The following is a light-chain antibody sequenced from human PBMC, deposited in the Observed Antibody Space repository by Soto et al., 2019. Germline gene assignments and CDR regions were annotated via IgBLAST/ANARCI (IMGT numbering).Light chain of an antibody. CDR2: DDD. CDR1: SSNIGGNS. CDR3: GSWDSSLSAYV. J-gene: IGLJ1*01. V-gene: IGLV1-51*01. Sequence: QSVLTQPPSVSAAPGQRVTISCSGSSSNIGGNSVSWYQQLPGTAPKLLIYDDDKRPSGIPDRFSGSKSGTSATLGITGFQTGDEADYYCGSWDSSLSAYVFGAGTRSPS.